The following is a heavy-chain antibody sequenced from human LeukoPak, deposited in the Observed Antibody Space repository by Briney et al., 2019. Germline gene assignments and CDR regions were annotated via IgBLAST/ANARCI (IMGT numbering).Heavy chain of an antibody. CDR1: GFTFSSYS. CDR3: ARVTYDFWSSPTYYMDV. D-gene: IGHD3-3*01. V-gene: IGHV3-48*01. CDR2: ISSNSSTI. J-gene: IGHJ6*03. Sequence: PGGSLRLSCAASGFTFSSYSMNWVRQAPGKGLEWVSYISSNSSTIYYADSVKGRFTISRDNAKNSLYLQMNSLRAEDTAVYYCARVTYDFWSSPTYYMDVWGKGTTVTVSS.